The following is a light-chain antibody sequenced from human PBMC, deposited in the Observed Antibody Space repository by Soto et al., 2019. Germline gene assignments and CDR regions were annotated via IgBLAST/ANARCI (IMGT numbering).Light chain of an antibody. CDR1: QGVRND. CDR3: QQYSSYPFT. CDR2: AAS. Sequence: IQMTQSPSSLSASVGDRVTITCRASQGVRNDLAWYKQKPGKAPKSLISAASSLQSGVPSRFSGSGSGTDFTLTISSLQPEDFATYYCQQYSSYPFTFGPGTKVDIK. V-gene: IGKV1-16*01. J-gene: IGKJ3*01.